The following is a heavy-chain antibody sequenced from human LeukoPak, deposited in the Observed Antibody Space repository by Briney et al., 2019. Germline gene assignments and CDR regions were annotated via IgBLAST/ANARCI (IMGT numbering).Heavy chain of an antibody. CDR1: GYTFTGYY. V-gene: IGHV1-2*02. D-gene: IGHD2-15*01. J-gene: IGHJ4*02. CDR2: INPNSGGT. Sequence: GASVKVSCKASGYTFTGYYMHWVRQAPGQGLEWMGWINPNSGGTNYAQKFQGRVTMTRDTSISTAYMELSGLRSDDTAVYYCAVYCSGGSCPFDYWGQGTLVTVSS. CDR3: AVYCSGGSCPFDY.